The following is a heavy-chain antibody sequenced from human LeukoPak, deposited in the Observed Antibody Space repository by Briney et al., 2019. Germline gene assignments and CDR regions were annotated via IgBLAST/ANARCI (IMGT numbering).Heavy chain of an antibody. Sequence: SETLSLTCTVSGGSISSYYWSWIRKPPGKGLEWIGYIYYSGSTNYNPSLKSRVTISVDTSKNQFSLKLSSVTAADTAVYYCARDNSVAGTIDWGQGTLVTVSS. J-gene: IGHJ4*02. D-gene: IGHD6-19*01. V-gene: IGHV4-59*01. CDR3: ARDNSVAGTID. CDR2: IYYSGST. CDR1: GGSISSYY.